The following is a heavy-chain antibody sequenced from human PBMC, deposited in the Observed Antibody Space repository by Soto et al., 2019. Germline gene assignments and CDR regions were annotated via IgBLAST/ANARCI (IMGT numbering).Heavy chain of an antibody. J-gene: IGHJ3*02. Sequence: EVQLVESGGGLVKPGGSLRLSCAASGFTFSSYSMNWVRQAPGKGLEWVSSISSSGSTIYYADSVKGRFTISRDNAKNSLYLQMNSLRAEDTAVYYCARGAVVITSDAFDIWGQGTMVTVSS. CDR1: GFTFSSYS. CDR2: ISSSGSTI. D-gene: IGHD3-22*01. V-gene: IGHV3-21*01. CDR3: ARGAVVITSDAFDI.